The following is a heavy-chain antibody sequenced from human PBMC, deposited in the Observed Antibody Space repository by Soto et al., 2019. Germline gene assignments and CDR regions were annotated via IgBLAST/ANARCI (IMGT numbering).Heavy chain of an antibody. CDR3: ARDGSGWHWYFDL. Sequence: AQLQQSGPGLVKPSQTLSLICAISGDSVSSGTATWSWIRQSPSRGLGWLGRTYYRSKWYYDYAPSVQSRIAITPDTSKNQLSLHLNSVTPEDTAIYFCARDGSGWHWYFDLWGRGTLVTVSS. CDR1: GDSVSSGTAT. D-gene: IGHD6-19*01. V-gene: IGHV6-1*01. J-gene: IGHJ2*01. CDR2: TYYRSKWYY.